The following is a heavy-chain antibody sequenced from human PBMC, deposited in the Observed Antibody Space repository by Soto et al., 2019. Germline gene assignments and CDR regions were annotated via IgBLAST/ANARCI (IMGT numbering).Heavy chain of an antibody. V-gene: IGHV3-23*01. CDR2: ITRDGTI. CDR3: VNESYEGAYGDF. D-gene: IGHD3-22*01. CDR1: GFIFTNYA. Sequence: EVQLLESGGGLVQPGGSLRLSCAASGFIFTNYAMSWVRQAPGEGLEWVSAITRDGTIYYTESVKGRSTISRDNSKNTVYVEMNSLVAGDTAVDYCVNESYEGAYGDFWGQGTMVTVSS. J-gene: IGHJ4*02.